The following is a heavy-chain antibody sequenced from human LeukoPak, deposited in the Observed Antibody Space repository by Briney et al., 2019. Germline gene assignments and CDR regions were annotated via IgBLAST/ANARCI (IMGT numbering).Heavy chain of an antibody. V-gene: IGHV1-24*01. Sequence: ASVKVSCKVSGYTLTELSMHWVRQAPGKGLEWVGGFDPEDGETIYAQKFQGRVTMTEDTSTDTAYMELSSLRSEDTAVYYCARDDSSGYYLDYWGQGTLVTVSS. D-gene: IGHD3-22*01. CDR1: GYTLTELS. J-gene: IGHJ4*02. CDR3: ARDDSSGYYLDY. CDR2: FDPEDGET.